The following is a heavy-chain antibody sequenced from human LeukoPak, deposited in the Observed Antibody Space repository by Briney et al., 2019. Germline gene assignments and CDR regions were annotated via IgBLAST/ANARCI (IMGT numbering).Heavy chain of an antibody. CDR3: VRNFATGD. D-gene: IGHD1-14*01. J-gene: IGHJ4*02. Sequence: GGSLRLSCAASGFTFSSHLMHWVRQAQGTGLVWVSSIKGDGTAPNYADSVKGRFTIPRDNAKSTLYLQMSSLRVEDTAVYHCVRNFATGDWGQGTLVTVSS. V-gene: IGHV3-74*01. CDR2: IKGDGTAP. CDR1: GFTFSSHL.